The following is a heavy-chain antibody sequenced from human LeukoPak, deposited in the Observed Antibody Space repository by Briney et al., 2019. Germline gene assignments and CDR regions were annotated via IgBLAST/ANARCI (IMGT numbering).Heavy chain of an antibody. Sequence: GASVKVSCKASGYTFTSYDINWVRQATGQGLEWMGWMNPNSGNTGYAQKFQGRVTITTDESTSTAYMELSSLRSEDTAVYYCARGYYFDYWGQGTLVTVSS. CDR2: MNPNSGNT. V-gene: IGHV1-8*01. J-gene: IGHJ4*02. CDR3: ARGYYFDY. CDR1: GYTFTSYD.